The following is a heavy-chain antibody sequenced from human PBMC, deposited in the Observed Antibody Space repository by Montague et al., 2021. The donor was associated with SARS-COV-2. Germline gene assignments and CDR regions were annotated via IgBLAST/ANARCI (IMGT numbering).Heavy chain of an antibody. CDR3: ARFFGPYYYGLEV. Sequence: SETLSLTCTVSGGSLSTYYWSWIRQPPGKGLECIGYIYFSGNTNYNPSLKSRVPISVDTSKNQFSLKLGSVTAADTAVYYCARFFGPYYYGLEVWGQGTTVTVSS. J-gene: IGHJ6*02. V-gene: IGHV4-59*13. CDR1: GGSLSTYY. D-gene: IGHD3-10*01. CDR2: IYFSGNT.